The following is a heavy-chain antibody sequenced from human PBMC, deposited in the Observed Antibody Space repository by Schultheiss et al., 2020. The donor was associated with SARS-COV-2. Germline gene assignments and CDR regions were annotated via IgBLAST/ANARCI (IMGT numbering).Heavy chain of an antibody. Sequence: GGSLRLSCAASGFTFSDHYMDWVRQAPGKGLEWVANIKQDGSEKYYVDSVKGRFTISRDNAKNSLYLQMNSLRAEDTAVYYCARDSHYYDTPDYWGQGTLVTVSS. V-gene: IGHV3-7*01. D-gene: IGHD3-22*01. CDR1: GFTFSDHY. CDR2: IKQDGSEK. J-gene: IGHJ4*02. CDR3: ARDSHYYDTPDY.